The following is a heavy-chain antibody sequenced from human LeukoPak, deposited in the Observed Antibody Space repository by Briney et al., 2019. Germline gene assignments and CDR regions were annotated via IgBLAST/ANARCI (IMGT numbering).Heavy chain of an antibody. CDR3: ARAPSGLWFGPEADWYFDL. V-gene: IGHV4-59*08. J-gene: IGHJ2*01. Sequence: NPSETLSLTCTVSGGSISSYYWSWIRQPPGKGLEWIGYIYYSGSTYYNPSLKSRVTISVDTSKNQFSLKLSSVTAADTAVYYCARAPSGLWFGPEADWYFDLWGRGTLVTVSS. CDR2: IYYSGST. CDR1: GGSISSYY. D-gene: IGHD3-10*01.